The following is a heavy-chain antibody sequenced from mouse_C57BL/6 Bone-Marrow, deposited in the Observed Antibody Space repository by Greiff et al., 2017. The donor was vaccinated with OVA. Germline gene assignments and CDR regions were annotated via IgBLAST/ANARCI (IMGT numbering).Heavy chain of an antibody. V-gene: IGHV1-50*01. CDR3: ARRRYDGYFSWFAD. CDR1: GYTFTSYW. D-gene: IGHD2-3*01. J-gene: IGHJ3*01. CDR2: IDPSDSYT. Sequence: VQLQQPGAELVKPGASVKLSCKASGYTFTSYWMQWVKQRPGQGLEWIGEIDPSDSYTNYNQKFKGKATLTVDTSSSTAYMQLSSLTSEDSAVYYCARRRYDGYFSWFADWGQGTLVTVSA.